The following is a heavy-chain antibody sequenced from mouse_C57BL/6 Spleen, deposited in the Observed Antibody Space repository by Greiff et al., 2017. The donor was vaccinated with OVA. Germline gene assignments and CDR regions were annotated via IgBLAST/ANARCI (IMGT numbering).Heavy chain of an antibody. J-gene: IGHJ2*01. V-gene: IGHV1-50*01. CDR3: ARAAQANDD. D-gene: IGHD3-2*02. Sequence: VQLQQPGAELVKPGASVKLSCKASGYTFTSYWMQWVKQRPGQGLEWIGEIDPSDSYTNYNQKFKGKATLTVDTSSSTAYMQLSSLTSEDSAVYYCARAAQANDDWGQGTTLTVSS. CDR2: IDPSDSYT. CDR1: GYTFTSYW.